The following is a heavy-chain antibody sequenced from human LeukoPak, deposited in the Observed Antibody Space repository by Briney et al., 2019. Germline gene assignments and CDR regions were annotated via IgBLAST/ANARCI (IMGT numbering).Heavy chain of an antibody. J-gene: IGHJ4*02. CDR3: ARAAAYYYGSGSYYNGGQRKAFDY. CDR2: ISAYNGNT. CDR1: GYTFTSYG. D-gene: IGHD3-10*01. Sequence: ASVKVSCMASGYTFTSYGISWVRQAPGQGLEWMGWISAYNGNTNYAQKLQGRVTMTTDTSTSTAYMELRSLRSDDTAVYYCARAAAYYYGSGSYYNGGQRKAFDYWGQGTLVTVSS. V-gene: IGHV1-18*01.